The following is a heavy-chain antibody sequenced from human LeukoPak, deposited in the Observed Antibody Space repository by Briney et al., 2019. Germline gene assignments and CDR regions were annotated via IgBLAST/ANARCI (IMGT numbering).Heavy chain of an antibody. Sequence: GESLKISCKGSGYSFTNYWIGWVRQMPGEGLEWLGIIYPGDSDTRYSPSFRGQVIISADKSISTAYLQWNTLKASDTAMYYCVRGTGSRGCYDFWGQGTLVTVSS. D-gene: IGHD4/OR15-4a*01. J-gene: IGHJ4*02. CDR2: IYPGDSDT. CDR3: VRGTGSRGCYDF. CDR1: GYSFTNYW. V-gene: IGHV5-51*01.